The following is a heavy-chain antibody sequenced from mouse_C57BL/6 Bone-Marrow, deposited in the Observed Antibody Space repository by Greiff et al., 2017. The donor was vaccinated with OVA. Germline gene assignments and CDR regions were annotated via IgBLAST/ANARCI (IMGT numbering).Heavy chain of an antibody. CDR1: GYTFTSYW. V-gene: IGHV1-69*01. J-gene: IGHJ1*03. CDR2: IDPSDSYT. CDR3: ARWGDWYFDV. Sequence: QVHVKQPGAELVMPGASVKLSCKASGYTFTSYWMHWVKQRPGQGLEWIGEIDPSDSYTNYNQKFKGKSTLTVDKSSSTAYMQLSSLTSEDSAVYYCARWGDWYFDVWGTGTTVTVSS.